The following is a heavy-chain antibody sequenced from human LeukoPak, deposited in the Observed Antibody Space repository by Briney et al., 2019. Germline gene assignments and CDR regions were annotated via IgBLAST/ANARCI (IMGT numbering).Heavy chain of an antibody. CDR2: IYHSGST. CDR1: GGSISSGGYS. Sequence: PSETLSLTCAVSGGSISSGGYSWSWIRQPPGKGLEWIGYIYHSGSTYYNPSLKSRVTISVDTSKNQFSLKLSSVTAADTAVYYCARDNYDFWSGLYYGMDVWGQGTTVTVSS. CDR3: ARDNYDFWSGLYYGMDV. D-gene: IGHD3-3*01. J-gene: IGHJ6*02. V-gene: IGHV4-30-2*01.